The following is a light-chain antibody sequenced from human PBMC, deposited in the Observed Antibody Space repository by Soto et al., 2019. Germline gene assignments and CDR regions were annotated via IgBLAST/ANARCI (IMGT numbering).Light chain of an antibody. CDR3: QQYNNYPRT. CDR2: DAS. Sequence: HMTQSPSTLSASVLDRVTITCRASESIRTWLAWYQHKPGKAPKFLIYDASTLESGVPSRFSGSGSGTEFTLTISSLQPDDFATYYCQQYNNYPRTFGQGTKVDI. V-gene: IGKV1-5*01. CDR1: ESIRTW. J-gene: IGKJ1*01.